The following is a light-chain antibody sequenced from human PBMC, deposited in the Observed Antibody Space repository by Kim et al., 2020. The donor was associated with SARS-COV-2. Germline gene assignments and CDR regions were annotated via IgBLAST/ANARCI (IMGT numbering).Light chain of an antibody. CDR3: QQASSFPLT. CDR1: QDISTW. J-gene: IGKJ5*01. V-gene: IGKV1-12*01. Sequence: ASVGDRVTITCRASQDISTWLAWYQQKPGKAPKVLIHVASSLQGGVPSRFSGSGSGTDFTLSISNLQPEDFATYYCQQASSFPLTFGQGTRLEIK. CDR2: VAS.